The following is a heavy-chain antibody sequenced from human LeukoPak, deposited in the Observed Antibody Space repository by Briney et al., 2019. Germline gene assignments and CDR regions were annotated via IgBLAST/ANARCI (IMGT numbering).Heavy chain of an antibody. CDR3: ARVVWYSSGWYDWFDP. D-gene: IGHD6-19*01. V-gene: IGHV3-21*01. Sequence: GGSLRLSCAASGFTFSSYSMNWVRQAPGRGLEWVSSISSSSSYIYYADSVKGRFTISRDNAKKSLYLQMNSLRAEDTAVYYCARVVWYSSGWYDWFDPWGQGTLVTVSS. J-gene: IGHJ5*02. CDR1: GFTFSSYS. CDR2: ISSSSSYI.